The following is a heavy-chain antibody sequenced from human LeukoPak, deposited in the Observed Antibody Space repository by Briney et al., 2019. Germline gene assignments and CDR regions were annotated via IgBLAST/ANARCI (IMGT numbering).Heavy chain of an antibody. CDR3: ARDRVYSSSWFEYFQH. J-gene: IGHJ1*01. CDR2: ISAYNGNT. D-gene: IGHD6-13*01. CDR1: GYTFTSYG. V-gene: IGHV1-18*01. Sequence: ASVKVSCKASGYTFTSYGISWVRQAPGQGLEWMGWISAYNGNTNYAQKLQGRVTMTTDTSTSTAYMELRSLRSDDTAVYYCARDRVYSSSWFEYFQHWGQGTLVTVSS.